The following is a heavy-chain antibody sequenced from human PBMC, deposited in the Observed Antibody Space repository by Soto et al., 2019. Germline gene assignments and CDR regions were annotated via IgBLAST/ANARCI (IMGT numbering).Heavy chain of an antibody. D-gene: IGHD6-19*01. J-gene: IGHJ6*02. V-gene: IGHV4-31*03. CDR2: IYYSGST. CDR1: GGSISSGGYY. CDR3: ARWVAVAGYYGMDV. Sequence: QVQLQESGPGLVKPSQTLSLTCTVSGGSISSGGYYWSWIRQHPGKGLEWIGYIYYSGSTYYNPSLKSRVTISVDTSKNQFSLKLSSVTAADTAVYYCARWVAVAGYYGMDVWGQGTTVTVSS.